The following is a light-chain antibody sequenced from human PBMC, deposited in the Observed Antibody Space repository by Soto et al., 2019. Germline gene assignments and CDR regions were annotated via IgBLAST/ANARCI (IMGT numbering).Light chain of an antibody. CDR2: AAS. V-gene: IGKV1-9*01. CDR1: QGISSY. Sequence: DIQLTQSPSFLSASVGDRVTITCRASQGISSYLAWYQQKPGKAPKLLIYAASTLQSGVPSRFSGSGSGTEFTLTISSLQPEDFATYYWQQLNSYPLYTWGKGTKLEIK. CDR3: QQLNSYPLYT. J-gene: IGKJ2*01.